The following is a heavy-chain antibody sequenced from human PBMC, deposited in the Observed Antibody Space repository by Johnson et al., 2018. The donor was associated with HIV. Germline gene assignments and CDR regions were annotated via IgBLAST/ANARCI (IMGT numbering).Heavy chain of an antibody. Sequence: DVQVVESGGGLVQPGGSLRLSCAASGFTFSSYWMHWVRQAPGKGLVWVSRINSDGSSTSYADSVKGRFTISRDNAKNTLYLQMNSLRAEDTAVYYCARGGEGELPDAFDIWGQGTMVTVSS. CDR1: GFTFSSYW. D-gene: IGHD1-26*01. J-gene: IGHJ3*02. CDR3: ARGGEGELPDAFDI. CDR2: INSDGSST. V-gene: IGHV3-74*01.